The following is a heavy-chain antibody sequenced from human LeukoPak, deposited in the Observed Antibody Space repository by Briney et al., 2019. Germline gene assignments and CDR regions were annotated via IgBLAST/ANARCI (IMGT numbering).Heavy chain of an antibody. CDR2: IYYSGST. CDR1: GGSISSSGYY. V-gene: IGHV4-39*01. J-gene: IGHJ6*03. CDR3: ASRSSPEYYYYYYMDV. Sequence: SETLSLTCTVSGGSISSSGYYWGWIRQPPGKGLEWIGSIYYSGSTYYNPSLKSRVTISVDTSKNQFSLKLSSVTAADTAVYYCASRSSPEYYYYYYMDVWGKGTTVTVSS.